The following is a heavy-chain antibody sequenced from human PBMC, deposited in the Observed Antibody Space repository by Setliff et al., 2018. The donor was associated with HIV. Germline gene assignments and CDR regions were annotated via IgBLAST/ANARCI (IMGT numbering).Heavy chain of an antibody. D-gene: IGHD3-10*01. CDR2: INHSGST. J-gene: IGHJ3*01. V-gene: IGHV4-34*01. CDR3: ANAPYPRGAFDV. Sequence: PSETLSLTCAVYGGSFSAYYWTWIRQPPGKGLEWIGEINHSGSTTYNPSLKSRVTISVDTSKNHFSLKLNSVTAADTAMYYCANAPYPRGAFDVWGQGTVVTVS. CDR1: GGSFSAYY.